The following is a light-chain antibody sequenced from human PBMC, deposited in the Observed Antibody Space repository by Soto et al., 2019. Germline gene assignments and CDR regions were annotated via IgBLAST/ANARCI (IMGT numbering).Light chain of an antibody. V-gene: IGKV3-15*01. Sequence: EIVMTQSPVTLSVSPEERATLSCRASQSISSNLAWYQHKPGQAPRLLIFGASTRATDVPARFSGSGSGTEFTLTISSLQSEDFAVYYCLQHNNWPRTFGQGTKVDIK. CDR2: GAS. CDR1: QSISSN. CDR3: LQHNNWPRT. J-gene: IGKJ1*01.